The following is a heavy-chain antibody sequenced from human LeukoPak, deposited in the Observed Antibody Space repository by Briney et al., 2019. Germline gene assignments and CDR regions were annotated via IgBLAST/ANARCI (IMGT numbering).Heavy chain of an antibody. J-gene: IGHJ4*02. D-gene: IGHD3-16*01. Sequence: SVKVSCKASGGTFSSYAISWVRQAPGQGLEWMGGIIPIFGTANYAQKFQGRVTITADESTSTAYMELSSLRSEDTAMYYCARGEPLTWGATPHFDSWGQGTLVTVSS. CDR2: IIPIFGTA. CDR1: GGTFSSYA. CDR3: ARGEPLTWGATPHFDS. V-gene: IGHV1-69*13.